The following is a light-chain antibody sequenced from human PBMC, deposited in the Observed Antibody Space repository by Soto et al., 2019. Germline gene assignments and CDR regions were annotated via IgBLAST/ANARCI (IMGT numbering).Light chain of an antibody. CDR2: SNI. CDR3: QSNDRSLRGKYV. Sequence: QSVLTQPPSVSGAPGQRVTISCTGTSSNIGAGYDVHWYQHLPGTAPKLLIYSNINRPSGVPDRFSGSKSGTSASLAITGLQAEDEADNYWQSNDRSLRGKYVFRTGTKVPV. V-gene: IGLV1-40*01. CDR1: SSNIGAGYD. J-gene: IGLJ1*01.